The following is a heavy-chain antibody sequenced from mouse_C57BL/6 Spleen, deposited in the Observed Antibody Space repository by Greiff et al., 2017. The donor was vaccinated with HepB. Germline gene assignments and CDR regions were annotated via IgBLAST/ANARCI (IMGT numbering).Heavy chain of an antibody. V-gene: IGHV1-18*01. J-gene: IGHJ3*01. CDR3: ARPIYYGNYEFAY. CDR2: INPNNGGT. CDR1: GYTFTDYN. Sequence: EVKLMESGPELVKPGASVKIPCKASGYTFTDYNMDWVKQSHGKSLEWIGDINPNNGGTIYNQKFKGKATLTVDKSSSTAYMELRSLTSEDTAVYYCARPIYYGNYEFAYWGQGTLVTVSA. D-gene: IGHD2-1*01.